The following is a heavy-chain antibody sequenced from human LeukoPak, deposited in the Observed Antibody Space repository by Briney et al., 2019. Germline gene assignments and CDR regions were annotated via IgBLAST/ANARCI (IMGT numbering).Heavy chain of an antibody. CDR1: GGSGFFFSSYA. J-gene: IGHJ6*02. D-gene: IGHD3-3*01. Sequence: GGSLRLSCAASGGSGFFFSSYAMSWVRQAPGKGLEWVSYISSSSSTIYSADSVKGRFTISRDNAKNSLYLQMNSLRAEDTAVYYCARDQVREIFGVVTLYYYGMDVWGQGTTVTVSS. CDR3: ARDQVREIFGVVTLYYYGMDV. CDR2: ISSSSSTI. V-gene: IGHV3-48*01.